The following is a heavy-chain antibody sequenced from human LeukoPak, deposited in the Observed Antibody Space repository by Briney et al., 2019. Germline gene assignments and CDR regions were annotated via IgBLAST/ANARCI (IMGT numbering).Heavy chain of an antibody. J-gene: IGHJ5*02. CDR1: ESSFTNYW. D-gene: IGHD3-22*01. CDR3: ARQYYDSSGSPYWGGYNWFDP. Sequence: GESLKISCKGSESSFTNYWIGWVRPMPGKGLEWMGIIYPGDPDTKYSPSLQGQVTISADKSIATAYLQWSSLKASDTAMYYCARQYYDSSGSPYWGGYNWFDPWGQGTLVTVSS. CDR2: IYPGDPDT. V-gene: IGHV5-51*01.